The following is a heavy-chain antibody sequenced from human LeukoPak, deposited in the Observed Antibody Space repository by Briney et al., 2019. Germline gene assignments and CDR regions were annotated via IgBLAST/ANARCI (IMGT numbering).Heavy chain of an antibody. V-gene: IGHV3-64*02. CDR3: ARENSGNYYYFDY. D-gene: IGHD1-26*01. J-gene: IGHJ4*02. Sequence: PGGSLRLSCAASGFTFSNSAMHWVRQAPGKGLEYVSTISSNGYTTNYADSVKDRFTISRDNSKNTLYLQMASLRAEDMAVYYCARENSGNYYYFDYWGQGTLVTVSS. CDR1: GFTFSNSA. CDR2: ISSNGYTT.